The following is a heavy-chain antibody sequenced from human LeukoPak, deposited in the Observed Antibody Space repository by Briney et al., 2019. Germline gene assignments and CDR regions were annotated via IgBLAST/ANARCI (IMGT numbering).Heavy chain of an antibody. Sequence: GASVKVSCKASGYTFTGYYMHWVRQAPGQGLEWMGWINPNSGGTNYAQKFQGRVTMTRDTSISTAYMELSRLRSDDTAVYYCARVVVVAATRNRYFDYWGQGTLVTVSS. J-gene: IGHJ4*02. CDR3: ARVVVVAATRNRYFDY. CDR2: INPNSGGT. CDR1: GYTFTGYY. D-gene: IGHD2-15*01. V-gene: IGHV1-2*02.